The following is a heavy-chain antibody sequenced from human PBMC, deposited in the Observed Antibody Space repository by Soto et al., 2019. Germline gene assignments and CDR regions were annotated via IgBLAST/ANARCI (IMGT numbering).Heavy chain of an antibody. D-gene: IGHD3-16*01. CDR3: TTAVGWGYYYGMDV. CDR1: GFTFSNAW. J-gene: IGHJ6*02. CDR2: IKSKTDGGTT. Sequence: GGSLRLSCVASGFTFSNAWMSWVRQAPGKGLEWVGRIKSKTDGGTTDYAAPVKGRFTISRDDSKNTLYLLMNSLKTEDTAVYYCTTAVGWGYYYGMDVWGQGTMVTVSS. V-gene: IGHV3-15*01.